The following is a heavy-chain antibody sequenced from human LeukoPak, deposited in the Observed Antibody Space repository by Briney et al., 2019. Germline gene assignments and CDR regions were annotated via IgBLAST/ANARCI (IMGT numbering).Heavy chain of an antibody. CDR2: ISSSSSYI. CDR3: ARELYSSSSPDFDY. V-gene: IGHV3-21*01. CDR1: GFIFGRDS. J-gene: IGHJ4*02. Sequence: GGSLRLSCAASGFIFGRDSMNWVRQAPGKGLEWVSSISSSSSYIYYADSVKGRFTISRDNAKNSLYLQMNSLRAEDTAVYYCARELYSSSSPDFDYWGQGTLVTVSS. D-gene: IGHD6-6*01.